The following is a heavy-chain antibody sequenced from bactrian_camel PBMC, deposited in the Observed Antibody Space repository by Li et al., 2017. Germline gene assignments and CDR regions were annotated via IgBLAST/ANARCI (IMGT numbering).Heavy chain of an antibody. CDR3: AACQNQINGEPRY. D-gene: IGHD3*01. CDR2: VAADGTT. J-gene: IGHJ4*01. V-gene: IGHV3S53*01. CDR1: GVPYTSYC. Sequence: HVQLVESGNATVEAGGSQRLSCRVSGVPYTSYCLAWFRQPHQLREGVATVAADGTTNYADSVQGRFTISQDSTKVTLYLDMSNLRSEDTAVYYCAACQNQINGEPRYWGQGTQVTVS.